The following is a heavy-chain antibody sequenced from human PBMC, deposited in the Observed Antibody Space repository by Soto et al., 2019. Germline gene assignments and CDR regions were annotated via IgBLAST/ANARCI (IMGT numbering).Heavy chain of an antibody. CDR2: IYPSDSDT. D-gene: IGHD3-22*01. J-gene: IGHJ4*02. Sequence: GESLKISCSGSGDSFANYWIGWVRQMPGKGLEWMGIIYPSDSDTRYSPSFQGQVTISADKSISTAYLQWNSLKASDTAMYFCARGDSSDYSTATPADYWGQGTLVTVSS. V-gene: IGHV5-51*01. CDR3: ARGDSSDYSTATPADY. CDR1: GDSFANYW.